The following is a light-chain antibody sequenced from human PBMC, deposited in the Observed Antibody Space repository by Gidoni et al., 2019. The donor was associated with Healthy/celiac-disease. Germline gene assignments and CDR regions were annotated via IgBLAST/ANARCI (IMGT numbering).Light chain of an antibody. CDR2: AAS. J-gene: IGKJ1*01. Sequence: DIQMTQSPSSLSASVGDRVSITCRASQSISTYLNWYQQKPGKAPKLLIYAASNLHSGVPSRFSGSGSGTDFTLTISSLQPEDFATYFCQQSYSTLWTFGQXTKVDIK. CDR3: QQSYSTLWT. CDR1: QSISTY. V-gene: IGKV1-39*01.